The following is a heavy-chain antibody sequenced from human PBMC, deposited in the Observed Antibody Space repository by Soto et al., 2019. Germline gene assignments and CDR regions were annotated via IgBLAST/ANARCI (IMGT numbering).Heavy chain of an antibody. Sequence: PSETLSLTCTVSGGSIISYYWSWILQPAGKGLEWIGLIYTSGSTNYNPSLKSRVTMSVDTSKNQFSLKLSSVTAADTAVYYCARAADFWSGYEGDGMDVWGQGTTVTVSS. D-gene: IGHD3-3*01. V-gene: IGHV4-4*07. J-gene: IGHJ6*02. CDR3: ARAADFWSGYEGDGMDV. CDR1: GGSIISYY. CDR2: IYTSGST.